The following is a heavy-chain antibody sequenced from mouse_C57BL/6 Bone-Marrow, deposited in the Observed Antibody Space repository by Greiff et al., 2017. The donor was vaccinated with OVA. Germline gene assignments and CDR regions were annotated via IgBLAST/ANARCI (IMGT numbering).Heavy chain of an antibody. D-gene: IGHD1-1*01. CDR2: ISSGGSYT. J-gene: IGHJ2*01. CDR1: GFTFSSYG. V-gene: IGHV5-6*02. CDR3: ARHGVYYGSSYGY. Sequence: DVMLVESGGDLVKPGGSLKLSCAASGFTFSSYGMSWVRQTPDKRLEWVATISSGGSYTYYPDSVKGRFTISRDNAKNTLYLQMSSLKSEDTAMYYCARHGVYYGSSYGYWGQGTTLTVSS.